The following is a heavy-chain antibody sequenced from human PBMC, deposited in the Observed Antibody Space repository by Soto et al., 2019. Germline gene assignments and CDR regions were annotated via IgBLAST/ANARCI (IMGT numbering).Heavy chain of an antibody. CDR3: VRDIR. CDR1: GFTFSSIW. J-gene: IGHJ4*02. Sequence: EVQLVESGGGLVQPGGSLRLSCAASGFTFSSIWMHWVRQAPGKGLVWVSCINSDGSTTSYADSVKGRFTISRDNAKNTLYLQMNSMPAEDTAVYYCVRDIRWGQGNLVTVSS. V-gene: IGHV3-74*01. CDR2: INSDGSTT.